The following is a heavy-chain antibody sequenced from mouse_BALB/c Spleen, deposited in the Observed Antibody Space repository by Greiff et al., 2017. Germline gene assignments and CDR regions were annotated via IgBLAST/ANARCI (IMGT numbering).Heavy chain of an antibody. CDR1: GYSFTGYF. CDR3: ARGMITTLFAY. J-gene: IGHJ3*01. Sequence: VQLQQSGPELVKPGASVKISCKASGYSFTGYFMNWVMQSHGKSLEWIGRINPYNGDTFYNQKFKGKATLTVDKSSSTAHMELRSLASEDSAVYYCARGMITTLFAYWGQGTLVTVSA. D-gene: IGHD2-4*01. CDR2: INPYNGDT. V-gene: IGHV1-20*02.